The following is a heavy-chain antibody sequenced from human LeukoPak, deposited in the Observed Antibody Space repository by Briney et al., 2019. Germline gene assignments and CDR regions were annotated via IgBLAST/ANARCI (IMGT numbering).Heavy chain of an antibody. Sequence: GGSLRLSCAASGFTFSTYDMHWVRQVTGKGLEWVSAIGTGDDTYYLGSVKGRFTISRENAKNVLYLQMSSLRAEDTAVYYCAREIRETVVTRHYYYGIDVWGQGTTVIVSS. D-gene: IGHD2-15*01. CDR2: IGTGDDT. CDR3: AREIRETVVTRHYYYGIDV. J-gene: IGHJ6*02. CDR1: GFTFSTYD. V-gene: IGHV3-13*01.